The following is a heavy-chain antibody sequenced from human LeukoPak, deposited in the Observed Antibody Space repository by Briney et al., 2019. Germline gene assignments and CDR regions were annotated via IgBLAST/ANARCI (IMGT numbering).Heavy chain of an antibody. CDR2: IYYSGNT. J-gene: IGHJ4*02. CDR3: ADYYSSSWYG. D-gene: IGHD6-13*01. Sequence: SETLSLTCTVSGYSINSGHYWGWIRQPPGKRLEWIGSIYYSGNTYYNPTLKSRITISVDTSKNQFSLKLSSVTAADTAVYYCADYYSSSWYGWGQGTLVTVSS. V-gene: IGHV4-38-2*02. CDR1: GYSINSGHY.